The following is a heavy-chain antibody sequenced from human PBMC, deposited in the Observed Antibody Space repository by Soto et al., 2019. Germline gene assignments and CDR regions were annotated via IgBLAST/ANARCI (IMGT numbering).Heavy chain of an antibody. J-gene: IGHJ5*01. CDR2: ISSSGSFM. D-gene: IGHD1-7*01. Sequence: LRLSCAASGFTFSSDSMGWVRQAPGKGLEWVSSISSSGSFMNYADSVKGRFTISRDNAKNSLYLQMSSLKDEDTAVYYCARDPPTGTTLDWFDSWGQGTLVTVSS. CDR3: ARDPPTGTTLDWFDS. V-gene: IGHV3-21*01. CDR1: GFTFSSDS.